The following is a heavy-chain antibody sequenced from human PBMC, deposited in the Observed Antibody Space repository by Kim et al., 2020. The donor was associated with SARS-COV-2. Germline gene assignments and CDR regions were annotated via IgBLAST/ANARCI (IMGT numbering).Heavy chain of an antibody. D-gene: IGHD3-9*01. V-gene: IGHV3-30*18. CDR2: ISYDGSNK. J-gene: IGHJ6*02. CDR1: GFTFSSYG. CDR3: AKDPRYYDILTGDLVGQQIYYCYGRDV. Sequence: GGSLRLSCAASGFTFSSYGMHWVRQAPGKGLEWVAVISYDGSNKYYADSVKGRFTISRDNAKNTLYLQMNSLRAEDTAVYYCAKDPRYYDILTGDLVGQQIYYCYGRDVWGQGTTVTVSS.